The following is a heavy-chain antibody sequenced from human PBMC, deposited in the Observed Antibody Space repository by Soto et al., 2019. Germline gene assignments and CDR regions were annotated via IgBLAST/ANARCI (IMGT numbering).Heavy chain of an antibody. CDR3: AREGASSSWYGGFDY. Sequence: QVQLVQSGAAVKKPGSSVKVSCKASGGTFSSYAISWVRQAPGQGLEWMGGIIPMFGTANYAQKFQGRITITADESTSTAYMELSSLRSEDTAVYYCAREGASSSWYGGFDYWGQGTLVTVSS. CDR2: IIPMFGTA. V-gene: IGHV1-69*12. D-gene: IGHD6-13*01. J-gene: IGHJ4*02. CDR1: GGTFSSYA.